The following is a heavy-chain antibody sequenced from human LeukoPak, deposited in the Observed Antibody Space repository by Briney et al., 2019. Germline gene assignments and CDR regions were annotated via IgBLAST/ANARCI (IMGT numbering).Heavy chain of an antibody. CDR3: ARIHSSSWYGESGYGMDV. J-gene: IGHJ6*02. V-gene: IGHV3-48*01. Sequence: GGSLRLSCAASGFTFSSYSMNWVRQAPGKGLEWDSYISTSSSTIYYADSVKGRFTISRGNAKNSLYLQMNSLRAEDTAVYYCARIHSSSWYGESGYGMDVWGQGTTVTVSS. CDR2: ISTSSSTI. CDR1: GFTFSSYS. D-gene: IGHD6-13*01.